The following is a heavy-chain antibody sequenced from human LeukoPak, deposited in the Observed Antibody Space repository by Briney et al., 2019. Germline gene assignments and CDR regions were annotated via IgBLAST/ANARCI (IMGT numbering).Heavy chain of an antibody. Sequence: PSETLSLTCDVSGGSITQTNYWTWVRQPPGKGLEWIGEVNLQGGTNYNPSLLRRVAISVDTSANHVSLQMTSVTAADTAVYYCARGPHNYDILTEPGWFDPWGQGTLVTVSS. J-gene: IGHJ5*02. CDR2: VNLQGGT. D-gene: IGHD3-9*01. CDR3: ARGPHNYDILTEPGWFDP. V-gene: IGHV4-4*02. CDR1: GGSITQTNY.